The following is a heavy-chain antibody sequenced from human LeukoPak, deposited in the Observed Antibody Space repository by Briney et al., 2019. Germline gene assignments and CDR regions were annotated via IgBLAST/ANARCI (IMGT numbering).Heavy chain of an antibody. CDR3: AAVLGYCSSTSCYTRRYYFDY. D-gene: IGHD2-2*02. CDR2: INHSGST. J-gene: IGHJ4*02. V-gene: IGHV4-34*01. CDR1: GGSFSGYY. Sequence: PSETLSLTCAVYGGSFSGYYWSWICQPPGKGLEWIGEINHSGSTNYNPSLKSRVTISVDTSKNQFSLKLSSVTAADTAVYYCAAVLGYCSSTSCYTRRYYFDYWGQGTLVTVSS.